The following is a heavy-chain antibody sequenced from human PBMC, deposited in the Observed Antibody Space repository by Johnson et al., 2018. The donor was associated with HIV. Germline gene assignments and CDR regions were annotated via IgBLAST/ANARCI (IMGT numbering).Heavy chain of an antibody. CDR3: AREALPRVLQSSFGGAFDI. CDR2: ISYDGSNK. J-gene: IGHJ3*02. D-gene: IGHD4-23*01. CDR1: GFTFSSYA. Sequence: QVQLVESGGGVVQPGRSLRLSCAASGFTFSSYAMHWVRQAPGKGLEWVAVISYDGSNKYYADSVKGRFTISRDTSENTVYLKMNSLRAEDTAVYYCAREALPRVLQSSFGGAFDIWGQGTMVTVSS. V-gene: IGHV3-30*14.